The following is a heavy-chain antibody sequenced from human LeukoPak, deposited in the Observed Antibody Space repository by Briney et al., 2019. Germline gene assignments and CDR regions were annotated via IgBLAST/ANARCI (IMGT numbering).Heavy chain of an antibody. CDR1: GYTFTGYY. D-gene: IGHD1-1*01. J-gene: IGHJ6*02. V-gene: IGHV1-2*02. CDR3: ARDGDNWNDAPDYYYYYYGMDV. CDR2: INPHSGGT. Sequence: AASVKVSCKASGYTFTGYYMHWVRQAPGQGLEWMGWINPHSGGTNYAQKFQGRVTMTRDTSISTAYMELSSLRSDDTAVYYCARDGDNWNDAPDYYYYYYGMDVWGQGTTVTVSS.